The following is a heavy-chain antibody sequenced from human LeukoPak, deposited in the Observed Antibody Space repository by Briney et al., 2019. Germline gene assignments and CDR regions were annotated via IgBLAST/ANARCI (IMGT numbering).Heavy chain of an antibody. D-gene: IGHD5-18*01. CDR3: ARESGYSYGLAGFFDY. CDR1: GFTVSSNY. Sequence: PGGSLRLSCAASGFTVSSNYMSWVRQAPGKGLEWVSVIYSDGRIHSADSVKGRLTISRDDSKNTLSLQTNSLRAEDTAVYYCARESGYSYGLAGFFDYWDQGTLVTVSS. J-gene: IGHJ4*02. V-gene: IGHV3-53*01. CDR2: IYSDGRI.